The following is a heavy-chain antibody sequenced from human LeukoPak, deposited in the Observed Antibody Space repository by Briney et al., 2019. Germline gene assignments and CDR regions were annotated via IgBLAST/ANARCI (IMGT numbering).Heavy chain of an antibody. D-gene: IGHD5-24*01. CDR3: ARETRRDRDGYPILDY. Sequence: GASVKVSCKASGGTFSSYTISWVRQAPGQGLEWMGRIIPILGIANYAQKFQGRVTITADKSTSTAYMELSSLRSEDTAVYYCARETRRDRDGYPILDYWGQGTLVTVSS. V-gene: IGHV1-69*04. CDR1: GGTFSSYT. J-gene: IGHJ4*02. CDR2: IIPILGIA.